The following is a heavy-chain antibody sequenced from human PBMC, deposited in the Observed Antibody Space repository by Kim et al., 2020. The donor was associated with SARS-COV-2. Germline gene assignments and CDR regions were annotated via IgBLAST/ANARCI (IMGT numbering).Heavy chain of an antibody. CDR3: PTDLW. D-gene: IGHD3-16*01. V-gene: IGHV3-15*01. J-gene: IGHJ4*02. Sequence: KTDSGTTDYAATVKGRFTISRDDSKNTLYLQMNSLKTEDTAVYYCPTDLWWGQGTLVTVSS. CDR2: KTDSGTT.